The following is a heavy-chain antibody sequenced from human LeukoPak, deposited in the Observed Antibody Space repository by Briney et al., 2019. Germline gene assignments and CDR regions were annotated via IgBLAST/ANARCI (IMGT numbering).Heavy chain of an antibody. Sequence: GGSLRHSRAACVFTFSTYPMTWVRQPPGKGVAWVSGIGGSGGSTYYADSVKGRFAISRDNSKNTLFLQMNSLRAEDTAVYYCAKAVAGGRYCSTTSCHFDYWGQGTLVTVSS. CDR3: AKAVAGGRYCSTTSCHFDY. D-gene: IGHD2-2*01. CDR2: IGGSGGST. J-gene: IGHJ4*02. CDR1: VFTFSTYP. V-gene: IGHV3-23*01.